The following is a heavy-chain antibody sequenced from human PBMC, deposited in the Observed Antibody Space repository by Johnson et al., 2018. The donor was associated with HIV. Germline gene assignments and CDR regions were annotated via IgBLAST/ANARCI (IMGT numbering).Heavy chain of an antibody. D-gene: IGHD3-22*01. CDR1: GFTVSSNY. CDR3: AKEGSGYFHAFDI. Sequence: MLLVESGGGLIQPGGSLRLSCAASGFTVSSNYMSWVRQAPGKGLEWVSVIYSGGSTYYADSVKGRFTISRDNSKNTLYLQMNSLRAEDTAVYYCAKEGSGYFHAFDIWGQGTMVTVSS. J-gene: IGHJ3*02. CDR2: IYSGGST. V-gene: IGHV3-66*03.